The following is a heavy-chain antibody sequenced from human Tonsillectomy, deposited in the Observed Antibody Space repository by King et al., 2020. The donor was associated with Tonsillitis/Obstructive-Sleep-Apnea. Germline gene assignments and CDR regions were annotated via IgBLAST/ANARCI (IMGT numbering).Heavy chain of an antibody. V-gene: IGHV1-69*01. CDR3: ARGIIGSKGGWFDP. J-gene: IGHJ5*02. D-gene: IGHD2-15*01. CDR1: GGTFNSSI. CDR2: IIPLLGQV. Sequence: VQLVESGAEVKKPGSSVKVSCKASGGTFNSSIINWVRQAPGQGLEWMGGIIPLLGQVNYAQRFQGRVTLTADESTSTAYMELSSLRSEDTAVYYCARGIIGSKGGWFDPWGQGTLVTVSS.